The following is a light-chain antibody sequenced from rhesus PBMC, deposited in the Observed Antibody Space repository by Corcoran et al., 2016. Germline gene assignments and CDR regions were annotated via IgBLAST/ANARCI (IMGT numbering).Light chain of an antibody. CDR2: YAS. J-gene: IGKJ4*01. CDR3: HKYNDWPRT. Sequence: ETVMMQSPATLSLSPGERATLSCRASQSVGSTFAWYQKKHGQAPRLLIYYASSRATGIPDRFSGRGSGTEFTLTISSLEPEDVGGYYCHKYNDWPRTFGGGTKVEIK. CDR1: QSVGST. V-gene: IGKV3-24*04.